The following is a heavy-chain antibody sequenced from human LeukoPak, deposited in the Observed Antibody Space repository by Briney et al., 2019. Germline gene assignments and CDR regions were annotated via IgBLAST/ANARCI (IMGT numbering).Heavy chain of an antibody. V-gene: IGHV6-1*01. Sequence: SQTLSLTCAISGDSVSSNSAAWNWIRQSPSRGLEWLGRTYYRSKWYNDYAVSVKRRITINPDTSKNQFYLQLNSVTSEDTAVYYCASQVFVAGTAMGHYPFDYWGQGILVTVSS. CDR2: TYYRSKWYN. CDR1: GDSVSSNSAA. J-gene: IGHJ4*02. D-gene: IGHD3-10*02. CDR3: ASQVFVAGTAMGHYPFDY.